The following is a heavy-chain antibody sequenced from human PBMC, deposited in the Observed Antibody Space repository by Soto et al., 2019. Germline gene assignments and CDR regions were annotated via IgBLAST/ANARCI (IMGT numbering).Heavy chain of an antibody. CDR1: GYSFTSYW. CDR2: IYPGDSDT. J-gene: IGHJ5*02. Sequence: EVQLVQSGAEVKKPGESLKISCKGSGYSFTSYWIGWVRQMPGKGLEWMGIIYPGDSDTRYSPSFQGQVTISADKSISTAYLQWSSLKASDTAMYYCARPRVGYGDYFVSSWFDPWGQGTLVTVSS. D-gene: IGHD4-17*01. V-gene: IGHV5-51*01. CDR3: ARPRVGYGDYFVSSWFDP.